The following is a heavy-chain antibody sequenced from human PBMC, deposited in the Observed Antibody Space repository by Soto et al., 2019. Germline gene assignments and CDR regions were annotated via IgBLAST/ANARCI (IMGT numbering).Heavy chain of an antibody. Sequence: EVQLVESGGGLVKPGGSLRLSCAASGFTFSDAWMSWVRQAPGKGLEWVGRIKRKTDGGTTDYADPVKGRFTISRDDSKNTLYLQMNSLKIEDTAVYYCTTFIDGSAGVCSQNYWGQGTLVTVSS. D-gene: IGHD2-15*01. V-gene: IGHV3-15*01. CDR1: GFTFSDAW. CDR3: TTFIDGSAGVCSQNY. J-gene: IGHJ4*02. CDR2: IKRKTDGGTT.